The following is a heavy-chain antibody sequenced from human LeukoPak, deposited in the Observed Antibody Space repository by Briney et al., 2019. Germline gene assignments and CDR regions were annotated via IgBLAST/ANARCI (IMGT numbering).Heavy chain of an antibody. V-gene: IGHV1-18*01. CDR2: ISPYNGNT. Sequence: ASVKVSCKASGYTFSRYGISWVRQAPGQGLEWMGWISPYNGNTDYAQKFQGRVTMTTDTSTSTAYMELRSLRSDDTAVYYCARDLSGLSAFEIWGQGTMVTVSS. J-gene: IGHJ3*02. CDR1: GYTFSRYG. CDR3: ARDLSGLSAFEI. D-gene: IGHD5-12*01.